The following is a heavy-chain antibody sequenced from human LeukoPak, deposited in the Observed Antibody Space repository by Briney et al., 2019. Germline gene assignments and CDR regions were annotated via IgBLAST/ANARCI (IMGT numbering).Heavy chain of an antibody. V-gene: IGHV3-74*01. Sequence: GGSLRLSCAASGFTFSNYWMHWVRQAPGKGLAWVSRMNSDGSSTSYADSVKGRFTISRDNAKNTLYLQMNSLRAEDTAVYYCARDWIGAFDYWGQGTLVTVSS. CDR1: GFTFSNYW. J-gene: IGHJ4*02. CDR3: ARDWIGAFDY. D-gene: IGHD1-1*01. CDR2: MNSDGSST.